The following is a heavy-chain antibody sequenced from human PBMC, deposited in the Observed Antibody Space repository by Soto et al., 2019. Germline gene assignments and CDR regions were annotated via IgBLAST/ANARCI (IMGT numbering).Heavy chain of an antibody. J-gene: IGHJ4*02. D-gene: IGHD6-19*01. V-gene: IGHV1-18*01. CDR1: GYTFTSFG. Sequence: QVQVVQSGAEVKKPGASVKVSCKASGYTFTSFGISWVRQAPGQGLEWMGWIRAYNGNTNYAQKVHGRVTMTTDTSTTTAYMELRSLRSDDTAVYYCVREGAVAGRFDYWGQGTLVTVSS. CDR2: IRAYNGNT. CDR3: VREGAVAGRFDY.